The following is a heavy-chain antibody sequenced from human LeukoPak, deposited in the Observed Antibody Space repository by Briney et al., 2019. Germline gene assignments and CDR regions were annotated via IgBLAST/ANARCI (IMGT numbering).Heavy chain of an antibody. CDR2: INHSGST. CDR1: GGSFSGYY. CDR3: ARDAFDI. V-gene: IGHV4-34*01. J-gene: IGHJ3*02. Sequence: SETLSLTCAVYGGSFSGYYWSWIRQPPGKGLEWIGEINHSGSTNYNPSLKSRVTISVDTSKNQFSLKLSSVTAADTAVYYCARDAFDIWGQGTMVTVSS.